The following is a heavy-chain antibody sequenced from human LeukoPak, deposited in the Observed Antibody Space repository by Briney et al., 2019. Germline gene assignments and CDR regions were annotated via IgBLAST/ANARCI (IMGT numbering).Heavy chain of an antibody. CDR2: INHSGST. CDR1: GGSFSGYY. CDR3: ARDAFDI. V-gene: IGHV4-34*01. J-gene: IGHJ3*02. Sequence: SETLSLTCAVYGGSFSGYYWSWIRQPPGKGLEWIGEINHSGSTNYNPSLKSRVTISVDTSKNQFSLKLSSVTAADTAVYYCARDAFDIWGQGTMVTVSS.